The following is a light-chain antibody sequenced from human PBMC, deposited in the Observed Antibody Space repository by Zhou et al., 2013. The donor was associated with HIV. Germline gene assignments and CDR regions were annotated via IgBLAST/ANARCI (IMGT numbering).Light chain of an antibody. CDR2: KAS. V-gene: IGKV1-5*03. CDR3: LQHDSYPLT. Sequence: DIQMTQSPSTLSASVGDRVTITCRASQSIDNWLAWYQQKPGKAPKLLIYKASSLQSGVPSRFSGSGSGTEFTLTISSLQPEDFATYYCLQHDSYPLTFGQGTKVEIK. J-gene: IGKJ1*01. CDR1: QSIDNW.